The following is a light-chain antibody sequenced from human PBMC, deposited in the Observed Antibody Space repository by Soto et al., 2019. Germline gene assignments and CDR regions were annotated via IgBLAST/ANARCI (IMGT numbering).Light chain of an antibody. Sequence: AIQMTQSPSSFSASVGDRVTITCRASQGIDTYLAWYQQKPGKAPRLLMYATSVLESGVPSRFSGSGSGTDYTITISSLQSEDFATYYCQQYYAHPPTFGRGTKLDMK. CDR2: ATS. J-gene: IGKJ2*01. V-gene: IGKV1-8*01. CDR1: QGIDTY. CDR3: QQYYAHPPT.